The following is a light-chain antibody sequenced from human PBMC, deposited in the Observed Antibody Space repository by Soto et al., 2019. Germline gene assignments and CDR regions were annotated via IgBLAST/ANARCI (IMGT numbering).Light chain of an antibody. J-gene: IGLJ3*02. CDR3: PSFSSTTPIV. V-gene: IGLV2-14*03. Sequence: QSVLTQPASVSGSPGQSIIISCTGTSSDIGAYNYVAWYQHHPGKAPKLMIYDVNSRPSGVSNLFSGSKSGNTASLTISGLQPEDEADYYCPSFSSTTPIVFGGGTKVTVL. CDR2: DVN. CDR1: SSDIGAYNY.